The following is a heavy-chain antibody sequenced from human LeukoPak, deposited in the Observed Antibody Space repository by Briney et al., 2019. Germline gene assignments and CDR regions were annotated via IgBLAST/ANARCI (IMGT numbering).Heavy chain of an antibody. D-gene: IGHD3-16*01. CDR1: VYTVTRYG. V-gene: IGHV1-18*01. J-gene: IGHJ5*02. CDR3: AGSRPGTVNWFDP. Sequence: SVKVSCKPSVYTVTRYGIIWVRQAPGQGLEWMGWIRAYNGNTNYAQKPQGRVNMTTDKFTHTAYMEWRLRTCPGQAWFCFAGSRPGTVNWFDPWGQGTLHTVS. CDR2: IRAYNGNT.